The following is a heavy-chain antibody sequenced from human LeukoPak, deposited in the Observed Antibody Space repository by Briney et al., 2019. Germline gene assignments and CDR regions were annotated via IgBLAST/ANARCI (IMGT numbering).Heavy chain of an antibody. CDR1: GFTFSRHD. Sequence: GGSLRLSCVASGFTFSRHDIHWVRQVTGKGLEWVSAISTSGDIHYSDSVKGRFTISRDNAKNTLYLQMNSLRAEDTAVYYCARENSGSHPFDPWGQGTLVTVSS. V-gene: IGHV3-13*01. CDR3: ARENSGSHPFDP. D-gene: IGHD1-26*01. J-gene: IGHJ5*02. CDR2: ISTSGDI.